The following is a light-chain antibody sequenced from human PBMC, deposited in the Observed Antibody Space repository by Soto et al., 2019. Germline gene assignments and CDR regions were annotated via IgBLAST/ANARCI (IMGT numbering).Light chain of an antibody. J-gene: IGLJ2*01. Sequence: QSVLTQPPSVSGAPGQRVTISCTGSSSNIGAGYDVHWYQQLPGTAPKLLIYGNSNRPSGVPDRFSGSKSDTSASLAITGLQAEDEADDYCQSYDSSLSGSVFGGGTKLTVL. V-gene: IGLV1-40*01. CDR3: QSYDSSLSGSV. CDR1: SSNIGAGYD. CDR2: GNS.